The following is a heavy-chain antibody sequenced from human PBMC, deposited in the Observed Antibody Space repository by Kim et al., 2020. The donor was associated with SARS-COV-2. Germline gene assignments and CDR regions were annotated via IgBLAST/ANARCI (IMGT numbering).Heavy chain of an antibody. CDR3: ARDWAVGYYDILTGPYNYYYYYGMDV. CDR2: IYYSGST. V-gene: IGHV4-59*01. J-gene: IGHJ6*02. Sequence: SETLSLTCTVSGGSISSYYWSWIRQPPGKGLEWIGYIYYSGSTNYNPSLKSRVTISVDTSKNQFSLKLSSVTAADTAVYYCARDWAVGYYDILTGPYNYYYYYGMDVWGQGTTVTVSS. CDR1: GGSISSYY. D-gene: IGHD3-9*01.